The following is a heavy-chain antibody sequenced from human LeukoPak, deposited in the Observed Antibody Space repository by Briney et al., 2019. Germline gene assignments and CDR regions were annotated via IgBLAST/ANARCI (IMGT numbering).Heavy chain of an antibody. CDR1: GFTVSGNY. J-gene: IGHJ4*02. V-gene: IGHV3-53*01. CDR3: ARVAVGYCSSTSCYGDY. Sequence: GGSLRLSCAASGFTVSGNYMSWVRQAPGKGLEWVSVIYRGGSTYYADSVKGRFTISRDNSENTLYLQMNSLRAEDTAVYYCARVAVGYCSSTSCYGDYWGQGTLVTVSS. D-gene: IGHD2-2*01. CDR2: IYRGGST.